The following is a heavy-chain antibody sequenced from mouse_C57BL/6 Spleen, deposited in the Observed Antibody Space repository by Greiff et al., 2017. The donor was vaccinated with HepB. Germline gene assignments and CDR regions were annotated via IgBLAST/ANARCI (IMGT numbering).Heavy chain of an antibody. CDR3: ARGLDFDY. Sequence: EVQRVESGGGLVKPGGSLKLSCAASGFTFSDYGMHWVGQAPEKGLEWVAYISSGSSTIYYADTVKGRFTISSDNAKNTLFLQMTSLRSEDTAMYYCARGLDFDYWGQGTTLTVSS. V-gene: IGHV5-17*01. J-gene: IGHJ2*01. CDR2: ISSGSSTI. CDR1: GFTFSDYG.